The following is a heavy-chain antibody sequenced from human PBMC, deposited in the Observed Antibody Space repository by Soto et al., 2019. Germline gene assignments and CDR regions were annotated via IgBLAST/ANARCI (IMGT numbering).Heavy chain of an antibody. CDR1: GFTFSSYG. V-gene: IGHV3-33*01. CDR3: ARDLGDGYNYGGYYFDY. D-gene: IGHD5-12*01. J-gene: IGHJ4*02. CDR2: IWYDGSNK. Sequence: GGSLRLSCAASGFTFSSYGMHWVRQAPGKGLEWVAVIWYDGSNKYYADSVKGRFTISRDNSKNTLYLQMNSLRAEDTAVYYCARDLGDGYNYGGYYFDYWGQGTLVTVSS.